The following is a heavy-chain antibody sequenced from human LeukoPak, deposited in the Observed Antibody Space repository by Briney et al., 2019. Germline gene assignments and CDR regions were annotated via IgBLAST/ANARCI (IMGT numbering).Heavy chain of an antibody. CDR1: GGSISSGGYY. Sequence: SETLSLTCTVSGGSISSGGYYWSWIRQHPGKGLEWIGYIYYSGSTYYNPSLKSRVTISVDTSKNQFSLKLSSVTAADTAVYYCARDPSYGSGPDIWGQGTMVTVSS. D-gene: IGHD3-10*01. J-gene: IGHJ3*02. V-gene: IGHV4-31*03. CDR2: IYYSGST. CDR3: ARDPSYGSGPDI.